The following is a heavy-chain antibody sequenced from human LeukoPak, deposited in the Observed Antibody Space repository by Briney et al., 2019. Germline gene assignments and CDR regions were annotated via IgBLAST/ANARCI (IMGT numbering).Heavy chain of an antibody. V-gene: IGHV1-18*01. J-gene: IGHJ6*02. CDR2: ISAYNGNT. D-gene: IGHD2-15*01. Sequence: ASVKVSCKASGYTFTSYGMSWVRQAPGQGLEWMGWISAYNGNTNYAQKLQGRVTMTTDTSTSTAYMELRSLRSDDTAVYYCARGYRGGGSCYSRSRYYYGMDVWGQGTTVTVSS. CDR3: ARGYRGGGSCYSRSRYYYGMDV. CDR1: GYTFTSYG.